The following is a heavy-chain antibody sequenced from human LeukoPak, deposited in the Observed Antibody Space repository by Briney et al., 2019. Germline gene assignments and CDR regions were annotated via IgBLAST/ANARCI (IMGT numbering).Heavy chain of an antibody. D-gene: IGHD6-19*01. CDR1: GGTFSSYA. V-gene: IGHV1-69*04. CDR3: ARGTVAVAGPFDY. Sequence: GASVKVSCKASGGTFSSYAISWVRQAPGQGLEWMGRIIPILGIANYAQKFQGRVTITADKSTSTAYMELSSLRSKDTAVYYCARGTVAVAGPFDYWGQGTLVTVSS. J-gene: IGHJ4*02. CDR2: IIPILGIA.